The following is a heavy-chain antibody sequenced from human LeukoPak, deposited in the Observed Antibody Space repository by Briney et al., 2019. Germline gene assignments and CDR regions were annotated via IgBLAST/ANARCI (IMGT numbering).Heavy chain of an antibody. J-gene: IGHJ4*02. CDR1: GXSFSGYY. CDR2: INHSGRR. Sequence: KPSETLSLTCAVYGXSFSGYYWSWIRQPPGKGLEWIAEINHSGRRNYNPSLESRVTISVDTSKNQFSLKLSSVTAADTAVYYCARITLVRGVITENFDYWGQGTLVTVSS. CDR3: ARITLVRGVITENFDY. D-gene: IGHD3-10*01. V-gene: IGHV4-34*01.